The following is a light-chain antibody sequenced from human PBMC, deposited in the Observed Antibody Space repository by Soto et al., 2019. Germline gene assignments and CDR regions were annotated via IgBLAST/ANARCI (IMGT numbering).Light chain of an antibody. CDR2: QIS. J-gene: IGKJ1*01. Sequence: DVVLTQTPLSSPVTLGQPASISCRYSQSLVYSDGNTYVSWLQQRPGQPPRLLIYQISNRFSGVPDRFSGSGAGTDFTLKISRVEAEDVGIYYCMQFAHFPRTFGQGTKLEI. CDR3: MQFAHFPRT. CDR1: QSLVYSDGNTY. V-gene: IGKV2-24*01.